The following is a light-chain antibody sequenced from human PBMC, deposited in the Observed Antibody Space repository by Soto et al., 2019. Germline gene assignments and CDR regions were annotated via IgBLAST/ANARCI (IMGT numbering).Light chain of an antibody. Sequence: EILMTQSPATLSLSPGERATLSCRASQSVGKYVVWYQQKPGQAPRLLIYGASNRATGIPERFSGIGSGTDVTLTISRLEPEVGEVDYGQQYNNWPPPCGPVTKVDIK. J-gene: IGKJ3*01. CDR2: GAS. CDR1: QSVGKY. CDR3: QQYNNWPPP. V-gene: IGKV3-11*01.